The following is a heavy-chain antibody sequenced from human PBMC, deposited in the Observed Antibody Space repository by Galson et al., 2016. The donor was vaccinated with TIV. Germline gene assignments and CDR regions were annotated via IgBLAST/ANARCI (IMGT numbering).Heavy chain of an antibody. V-gene: IGHV1-69*05. Sequence: SVKVSCKASGVSFNTHGIVWVRQAPGQGLEWVGEVVPQYGTTTNTQSFQDRVTITTDESTSTAYMEVSRLKSEDTAVYYWARVWGDFRSGPVAFHFGMDVWGQGTTVVVSS. J-gene: IGHJ6*02. CDR2: VVPQYGTT. CDR1: GVSFNTHG. CDR3: ARVWGDFRSGPVAFHFGMDV. D-gene: IGHD6-25*01.